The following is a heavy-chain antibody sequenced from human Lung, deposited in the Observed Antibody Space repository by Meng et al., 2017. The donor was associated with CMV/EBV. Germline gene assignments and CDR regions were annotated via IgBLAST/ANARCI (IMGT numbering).Heavy chain of an antibody. CDR2: INGDGSST. V-gene: IGHV3-74*01. D-gene: IGHD6-19*01. Sequence: GEXXKISCAASGFTFSSYWMHWVRQAPGKGLVWVSRINGDGSSTSYADSVKGRFTISRDNGKNTLYLQMNSLRAEDTAVYYCARGPSYSSGFPDCWGQGPLVTVSS. CDR3: ARGPSYSSGFPDC. CDR1: GFTFSSYW. J-gene: IGHJ4*02.